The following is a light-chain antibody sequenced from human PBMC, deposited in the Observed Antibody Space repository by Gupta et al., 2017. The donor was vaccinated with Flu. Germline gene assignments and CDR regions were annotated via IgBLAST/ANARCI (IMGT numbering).Light chain of an antibody. CDR2: ENN. CDR3: GTWDSSLSAWI. CDR1: SSNIGNNY. J-gene: IGLJ1*01. Sequence: QSVLMQPPSASAAPGQKVTISCSGSSSNIGNNYVSWYQQLPGTSPKLLIYENNKRPSGIPDRFSGSKSGTSATLGITGLQTGDEADYYCGTWDSSLSAWIFGTGTKVTVL. V-gene: IGLV1-51*02.